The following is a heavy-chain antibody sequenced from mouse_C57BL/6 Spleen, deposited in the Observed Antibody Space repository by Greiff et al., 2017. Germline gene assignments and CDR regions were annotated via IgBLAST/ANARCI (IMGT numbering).Heavy chain of an antibody. Sequence: QVQLQQSGPELVKPGASVKISCKASGYAFSSSWMNWVKQRPGKGLEWIGRIYPGDGDTNYNGKFKGKATLTADKSSSTAYMQLSSLTSEDSAVYFCARDQLRLPYFGDWGQGTTVTVSS. D-gene: IGHD3-2*02. CDR3: ARDQLRLPYFGD. V-gene: IGHV1-82*01. CDR1: GYAFSSSW. J-gene: IGHJ2*01. CDR2: IYPGDGDT.